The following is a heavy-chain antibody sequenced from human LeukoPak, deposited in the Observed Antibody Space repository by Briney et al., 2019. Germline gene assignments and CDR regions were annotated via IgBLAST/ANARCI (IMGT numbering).Heavy chain of an antibody. CDR3: ARGVGRWLHGDY. CDR2: ISYTGST. D-gene: IGHD5-24*01. J-gene: IGHJ4*02. V-gene: IGHV4-59*11. CDR1: GGSINSHY. Sequence: SETLSLICTVSGGSINSHYWSWIRQPPGKGLEWIGYISYTGSTNYKPSLKSRVTISVDTSNNRFSLNLSSVTAADTAVYYCARGVGRWLHGDYWGQGTLVTVSS.